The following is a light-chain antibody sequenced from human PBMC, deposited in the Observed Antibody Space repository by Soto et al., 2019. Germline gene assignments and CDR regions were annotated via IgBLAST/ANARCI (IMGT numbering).Light chain of an antibody. J-gene: IGKJ4*01. Sequence: DIQMTQSPSSLSASVGDRVTITCRASENIFSYVNWYQQKSGHAPKLLIFGTSSLHSGVPSGFSGSGSGTEFTLTINSLQPEDFATYYCQQIYSTPLTFGGGTKVDIK. CDR2: GTS. V-gene: IGKV1-39*01. CDR3: QQIYSTPLT. CDR1: ENIFSY.